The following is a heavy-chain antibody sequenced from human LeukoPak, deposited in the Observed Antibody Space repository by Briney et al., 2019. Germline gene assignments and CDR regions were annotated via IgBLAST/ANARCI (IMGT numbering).Heavy chain of an antibody. Sequence: ASVKVSCKASGYTFTAYYMHWVRQAPGQGLEWMGWINPNSGGTKYAQKFQGRVTMTGDTSISTAYMELSRLTSDDTAMYYCARDGRYCSSTTCRTNDGFDVWGQGTMVTVSS. CDR3: ARDGRYCSSTTCRTNDGFDV. D-gene: IGHD2-2*01. CDR2: INPNSGGT. CDR1: GYTFTAYY. V-gene: IGHV1-2*02. J-gene: IGHJ3*01.